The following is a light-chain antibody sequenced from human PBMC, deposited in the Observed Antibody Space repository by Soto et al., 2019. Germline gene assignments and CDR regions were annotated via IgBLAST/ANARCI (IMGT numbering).Light chain of an antibody. V-gene: IGLV2-14*03. CDR2: DVS. Sequence: QSALTQPASVSGSPGQSITISCTGTSSDVGRYNYVSWHQQHPGKAPKLLIFDVSNRPSGVSDRFSGSKSGNTASLTISGLQAEDEADYYCTSYTTGTTWVFGGGTQLTVL. CDR1: SSDVGRYNY. CDR3: TSYTTGTTWV. J-gene: IGLJ3*02.